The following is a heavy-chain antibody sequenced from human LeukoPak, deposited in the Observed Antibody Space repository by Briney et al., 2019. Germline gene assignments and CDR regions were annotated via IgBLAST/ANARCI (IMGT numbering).Heavy chain of an antibody. CDR3: ASGPSHIVGVTSTTTDYYGMDV. CDR1: GYTFTNYY. D-gene: IGHD1-26*01. Sequence: GASVEVSCKASGYTFTNYYMHWVRQAPGQGLEWLAIINPSGGSTTYAQKFQGRVTMTRDTSTSTVHMELSSLRSEDTAVYYCASGPSHIVGVTSTTTDYYGMDVWGQGTTVTVSS. CDR2: INPSGGST. J-gene: IGHJ6*02. V-gene: IGHV1-46*01.